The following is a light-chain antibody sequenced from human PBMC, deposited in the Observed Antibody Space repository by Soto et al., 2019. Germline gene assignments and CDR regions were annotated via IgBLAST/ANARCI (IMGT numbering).Light chain of an antibody. V-gene: IGLV2-11*01. CDR3: CSYAGTYSVI. CDR2: DVN. CDR1: SSDVGAYKF. Sequence: QSALTQPRSVSGSPGQSVTISCTGTSSDVGAYKFVSWYQHLPGKAPKLMIYDVNARPSRVPDRFSGSKSGNTASLTITGLQTEDEADYYCCSYAGTYSVIFGEGTKLTVL. J-gene: IGLJ2*01.